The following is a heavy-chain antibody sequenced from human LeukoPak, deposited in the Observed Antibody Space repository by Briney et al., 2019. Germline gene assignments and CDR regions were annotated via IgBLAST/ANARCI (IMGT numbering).Heavy chain of an antibody. CDR3: ARGGSGSYQTLFDY. V-gene: IGHV3-30*03. D-gene: IGHD1-26*01. J-gene: IGHJ4*02. CDR2: ISYDGSNK. CDR1: GFTFSSYG. Sequence: GGSLRLSCAASGFTFSSYGMHWVRQAPGKGLEWVAVISYDGSNKYYADSVKGRFTISRDNAKNSLFLQMNSLRVEDTAVYYCARGGSGSYQTLFDYWGQGTLVTVSS.